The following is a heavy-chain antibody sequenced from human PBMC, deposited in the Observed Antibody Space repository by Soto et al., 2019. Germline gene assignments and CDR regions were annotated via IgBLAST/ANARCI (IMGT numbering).Heavy chain of an antibody. CDR2: INHSGST. V-gene: IGHV4-34*01. J-gene: IGHJ4*02. CDR1: GGSFSGYY. CDR3: AGSLRYSSGWPFDY. D-gene: IGHD6-19*01. Sequence: QVQLQPWGAGLLKPSETLSLTCAVYGGSFSGYYWSWIRQPPGKGLEWIGEINHSGSTNYNPSLKSRVTISLDTSKNQFSLKLSSVTAADTAVYYCAGSLRYSSGWPFDYWGQGTLVTVSS.